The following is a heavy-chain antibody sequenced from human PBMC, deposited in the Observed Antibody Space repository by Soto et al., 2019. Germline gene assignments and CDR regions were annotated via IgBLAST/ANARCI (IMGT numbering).Heavy chain of an antibody. CDR1: GFTFSNYA. J-gene: IGHJ4*02. CDR3: AKRTSGWYSDY. D-gene: IGHD6-19*01. CDR2: ISGSGDST. V-gene: IGHV3-23*01. Sequence: EVQLLESGGNLVQPGGSLRLSCAASGFTFSNYAMSWVRQAPGKGLEWVSVISGSGDSTYYADSVKGRFTISRDNSKNTLYLQMNSLRAEDTAVYYCAKRTSGWYSDYWGQGTLVTVSS.